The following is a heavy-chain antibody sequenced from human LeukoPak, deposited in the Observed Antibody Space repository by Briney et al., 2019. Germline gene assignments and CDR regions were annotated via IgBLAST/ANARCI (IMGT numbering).Heavy chain of an antibody. CDR2: IYSGGAT. CDR1: GFTVSSHY. CDR3: AREPPSGSYPDY. J-gene: IGHJ4*02. Sequence: PGGSLRLSCAASGFTVSSHYMSWVRQAPGKGLEWVSVIYSGGATFYADSVKGRFTISRDNSKNTLYLQVNSLRADDTAVYYCAREPPSGSYPDYWGQGTLVTVSS. D-gene: IGHD1-26*01. V-gene: IGHV3-53*01.